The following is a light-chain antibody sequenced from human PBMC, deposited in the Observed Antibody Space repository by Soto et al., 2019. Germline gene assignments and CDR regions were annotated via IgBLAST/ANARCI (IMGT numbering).Light chain of an antibody. CDR1: QGISSY. J-gene: IGKJ1*01. V-gene: IGKV1-8*01. CDR2: AAS. CDR3: QQYYSYPWT. Sequence: QTTPSPSNLSSSTGDRVTITCRASQGISSYLAWYQQKPGKDHKLLIYAASTLQSGVPSRFSGSGSGTDFTLTISCLQSEDFATYYCQQYYSYPWTGGQGTQVDIK.